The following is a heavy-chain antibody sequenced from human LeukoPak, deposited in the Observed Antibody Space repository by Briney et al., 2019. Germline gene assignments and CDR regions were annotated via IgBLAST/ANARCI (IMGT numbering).Heavy chain of an antibody. CDR1: GYTFTSYG. CDR3: AKALSGSYQFYYFDY. Sequence: ASVKVSCKASGYTFTSYGISWVRQAPGQGLEWMGWMNPNSGNTGYAQKFQGRVTITRNTAISTAYMELSSLRSEDTAVYYCAKALSGSYQFYYFDYWGQGTLVTVST. V-gene: IGHV1-8*03. J-gene: IGHJ4*02. CDR2: MNPNSGNT. D-gene: IGHD1-26*01.